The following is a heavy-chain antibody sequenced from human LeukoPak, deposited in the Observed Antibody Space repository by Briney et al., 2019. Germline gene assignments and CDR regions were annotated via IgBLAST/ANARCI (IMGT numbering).Heavy chain of an antibody. Sequence: GGSLRLSCAASGFTFSSYTMTWVRQAPGKGLKWVSTIATGDGNTYYADSVKGRFTVSRDDSKNTLYLQMNSLRAEDTAVYYCAKDGGLWVSAHWGDSWGRGTLVTVSS. CDR3: AKDGGLWVSAHWGDS. CDR2: IATGDGNT. J-gene: IGHJ4*02. D-gene: IGHD7-27*01. V-gene: IGHV3-23*01. CDR1: GFTFSSYT.